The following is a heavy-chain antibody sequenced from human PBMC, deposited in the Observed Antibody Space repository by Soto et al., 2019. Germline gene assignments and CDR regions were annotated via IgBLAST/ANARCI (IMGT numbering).Heavy chain of an antibody. Sequence: QVQLVQSGAEVKKPGSSVKVSCKASGGTFSSYTISWVRQAPGQGLEWMGRIIPILGIANYAQKFQGRVTITADKSTSTAYMELSSLRSEGTAVYYCARAEDGYNQVRNLDYWGQGTLVTVSS. CDR2: IIPILGIA. D-gene: IGHD5-12*01. CDR3: ARAEDGYNQVRNLDY. J-gene: IGHJ4*02. V-gene: IGHV1-69*02. CDR1: GGTFSSYT.